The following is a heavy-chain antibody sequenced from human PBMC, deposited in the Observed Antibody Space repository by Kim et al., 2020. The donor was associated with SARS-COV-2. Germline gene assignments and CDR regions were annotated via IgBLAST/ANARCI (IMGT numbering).Heavy chain of an antibody. CDR1: GDSMSDYY. CDR3: ARDYFDSSGQGAFDV. J-gene: IGHJ3*01. D-gene: IGHD3-22*01. CDR2: VYYLGST. Sequence: SETLSLTCTVSGDSMSDYYWTWIRQPPGKGLEWIAYVYYLGSTNYNSSLKNRITISIDVTKNQFSLKLSSVTAADTAVYYCARDYFDSSGQGAFDVWGQGAMVTVSS. V-gene: IGHV4-59*01.